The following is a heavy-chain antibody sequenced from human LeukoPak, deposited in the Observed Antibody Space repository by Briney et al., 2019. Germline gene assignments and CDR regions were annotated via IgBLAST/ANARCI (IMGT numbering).Heavy chain of an antibody. CDR2: IYTSGST. CDR3: ARDASTSSLQTWFDP. V-gene: IGHV4-4*07. Sequence: SETLSLTCTVSGGSISSYYWSWIRQPAGKGLEWIGRIYTSGSTNYNPSLKSRVTMSVDTSKNQFSLKLSSVTAADTAVYYCARDASTSSLQTWFDPWGQGTLVTVSS. CDR1: GGSISSYY. J-gene: IGHJ5*02. D-gene: IGHD2-2*01.